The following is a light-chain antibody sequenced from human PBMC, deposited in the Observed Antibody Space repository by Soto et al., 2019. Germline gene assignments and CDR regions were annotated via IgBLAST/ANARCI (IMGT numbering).Light chain of an antibody. CDR2: KVS. CDR1: QGLVYSEGSTF. Sequence: DVVMTQSPLSLPVTLGQPASISCRSTQGLVYSEGSTFLNWFHQRPGQSPRRLIYKVSNRDSGVPDRFSGSGSGTDLTLTISRVEAEDVGVYYCMQGTHWPWTFGQGTKVEIK. J-gene: IGKJ1*01. V-gene: IGKV2-30*01. CDR3: MQGTHWPWT.